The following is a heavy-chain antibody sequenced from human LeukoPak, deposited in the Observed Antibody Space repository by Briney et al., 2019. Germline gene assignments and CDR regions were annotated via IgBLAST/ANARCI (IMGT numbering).Heavy chain of an antibody. CDR3: ARALTTLTYEGY. J-gene: IGHJ4*02. CDR1: GFTFSDYY. V-gene: IGHV3-11*06. D-gene: IGHD1-1*01. Sequence: GGSLRLSCAASGFTFSDYYMSWTRQAPGKGLEWVSSISGSNSYIFYADSVKGRFTVSRDNAKDSLYLQMNSLRAEDTAVYYCARALTTLTYEGYWGQGTLVTVSS. CDR2: ISGSNSYI.